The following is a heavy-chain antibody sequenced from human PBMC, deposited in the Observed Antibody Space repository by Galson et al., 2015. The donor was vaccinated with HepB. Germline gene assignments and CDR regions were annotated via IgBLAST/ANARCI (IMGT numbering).Heavy chain of an antibody. CDR1: GGTFSSYA. V-gene: IGHV1-69*13. Sequence: SVKVSCKASGGTFSSYAISWVRQAPGQGLEWMGGIIPIFGTANYAQKFQGRVTITADESTSTAYMELSSLRSEDTAVYYCASAYGAQIGGADPDYYYYYYMDVWGKGTTVTVSS. CDR3: ASAYGAQIGGADPDYYYYYYMDV. CDR2: IIPIFGTA. J-gene: IGHJ6*03. D-gene: IGHD4-17*01.